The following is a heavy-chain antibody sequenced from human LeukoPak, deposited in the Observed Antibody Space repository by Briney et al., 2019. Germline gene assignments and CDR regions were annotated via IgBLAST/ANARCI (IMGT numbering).Heavy chain of an antibody. V-gene: IGHV1-2*02. J-gene: IGHJ3*02. D-gene: IGHD1-26*01. CDR2: INPNSGGT. Sequence: ASVKVSCKASGYTFTGYYMHWVRQAPGQGLEWMGWINPNSGGTNYAQKFQGRVTMTRDTSISTAYMELSSLRSEDTAVYYCARVTYYAGAFDIWGQGTMVTVSS. CDR3: ARVTYYAGAFDI. CDR1: GYTFTGYY.